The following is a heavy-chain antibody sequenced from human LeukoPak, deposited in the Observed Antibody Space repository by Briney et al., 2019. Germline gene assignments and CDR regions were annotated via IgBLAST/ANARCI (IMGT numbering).Heavy chain of an antibody. Sequence: GGSLRLSCAASGFTFSSYGMHWVRKAPGKGLEWVAFIRYDGSNKYYADSVKGRFTISRDNSKNTLYLQMNSLRAEDTAVYYCAKDKVGATIDAFDIWGQGTMVTVSS. CDR3: AKDKVGATIDAFDI. V-gene: IGHV3-30*02. CDR2: IRYDGSNK. D-gene: IGHD1-26*01. CDR1: GFTFSSYG. J-gene: IGHJ3*02.